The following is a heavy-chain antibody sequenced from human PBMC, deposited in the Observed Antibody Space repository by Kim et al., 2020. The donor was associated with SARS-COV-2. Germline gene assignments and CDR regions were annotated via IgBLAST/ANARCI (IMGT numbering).Heavy chain of an antibody. CDR2: ISAYNGNT. CDR3: AKVGDYDSSGFYAFFRS. Sequence: ASVKVSCKASGYTFTSYGINWVRQAPGQGLEWMGWISAYNGNTNYAQKVQGRVTMTTDTSTSIAYMELRSLRSDDTAVYYCAKVGDYDSSGFYAFFRSWGQGTRVTVSS. CDR1: GYTFTSYG. J-gene: IGHJ5*02. D-gene: IGHD3-22*01. V-gene: IGHV1-18*01.